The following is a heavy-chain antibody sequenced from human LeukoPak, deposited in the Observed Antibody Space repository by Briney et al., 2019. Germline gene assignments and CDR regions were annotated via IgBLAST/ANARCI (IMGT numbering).Heavy chain of an antibody. Sequence: SETLSLTCTVSGGSISSSSYYWGWIRQPPGKGLEWIGSIYYSGSTNYNPSLKSRVTISVDTSKNQFSLKLSSVTAADTAVYYCARFVEGGGSEYYFDYWGQGTLVTVSS. V-gene: IGHV4-39*07. J-gene: IGHJ4*02. CDR3: ARFVEGGGSEYYFDY. D-gene: IGHD5-12*01. CDR2: IYYSGST. CDR1: GGSISSSSYY.